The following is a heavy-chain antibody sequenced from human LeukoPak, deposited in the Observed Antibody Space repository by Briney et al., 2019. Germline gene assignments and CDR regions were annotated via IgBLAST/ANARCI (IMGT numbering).Heavy chain of an antibody. CDR3: ARVFVDMGYGAFDI. CDR1: GYTFTSYG. J-gene: IGHJ3*02. D-gene: IGHD5-12*01. CDR2: ISAYNGNT. V-gene: IGHV1-18*01. Sequence: ASVKVSCKASGYTFTSYGISWVRQAPGQGLEWMGWISAYNGNTNYAQKLQGRVTMTTDTSTSTAYMELRSLRSDDTAVYYCARVFVDMGYGAFDIWRQGTMVTVSS.